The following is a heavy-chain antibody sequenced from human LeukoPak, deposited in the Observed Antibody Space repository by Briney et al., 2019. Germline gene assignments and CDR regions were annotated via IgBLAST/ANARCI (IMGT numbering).Heavy chain of an antibody. CDR2: VNPNGGGT. D-gene: IGHD2-21*01. J-gene: IGHJ6*02. Sequence: ASVKVSCRTSGYTFAAYYIHWVRQAPGQGLEWMGWVNPNGGGTNYAQKFKDRLTMNGDTSIRTAYMELSSLESDDTAVYFCAREGVGGAYAMDVWGQGTTVTVSS. V-gene: IGHV1-2*02. CDR1: GYTFAAYY. CDR3: AREGVGGAYAMDV.